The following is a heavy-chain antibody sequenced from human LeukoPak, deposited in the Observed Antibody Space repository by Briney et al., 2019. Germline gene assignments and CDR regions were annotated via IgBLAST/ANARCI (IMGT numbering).Heavy chain of an antibody. CDR2: ISGYNGNT. CDR3: ARSGRGTYYYFDL. D-gene: IGHD5-12*01. Sequence: GASVKVSCKASSYSFNRYGISWVRQAPGQGLEWMGWISGYNGNTNYAQKFLGRVSMTVDTSTSTAYMELRSLTSDDTAVYYCARSGRGTYYYFDLWGQGTLVTVSS. J-gene: IGHJ4*02. V-gene: IGHV1-18*01. CDR1: SYSFNRYG.